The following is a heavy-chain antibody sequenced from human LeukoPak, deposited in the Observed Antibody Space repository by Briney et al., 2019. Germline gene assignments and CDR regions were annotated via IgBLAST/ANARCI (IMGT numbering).Heavy chain of an antibody. CDR1: GGSIYMSSHY. D-gene: IGHD6-25*01. CDR3: ARRLGGSGWFDY. CDR2: IYYSAST. J-gene: IGHJ4*02. V-gene: IGHV4-39*01. Sequence: KPSETLSLTCTVSGGSIYMSSHYWVWIRQPPGKGLEWIGNIYYSASTYYTPSLKSRVTISVDTSKKQFSLELSSVTAADTAVYYCARRLGGSGWFDYWGQGALVTVSS.